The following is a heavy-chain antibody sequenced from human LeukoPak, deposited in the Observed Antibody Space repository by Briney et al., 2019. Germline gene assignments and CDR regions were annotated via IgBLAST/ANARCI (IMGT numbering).Heavy chain of an antibody. D-gene: IGHD3-9*01. CDR3: ARNDYNDILTGHQWHYFHHGMDV. Sequence: GGSLRLSCAASGFSFGSYWMSWVRQAPGKGLEWVANIKQDGGEKYYVDSVKGRFTVSRDDAKNSLYLQMNSLRAEDTAVYYCARNDYNDILTGHQWHYFHHGMDVWGQGTTVTVSS. J-gene: IGHJ6*02. CDR1: GFSFGSYW. V-gene: IGHV3-7*01. CDR2: IKQDGGEK.